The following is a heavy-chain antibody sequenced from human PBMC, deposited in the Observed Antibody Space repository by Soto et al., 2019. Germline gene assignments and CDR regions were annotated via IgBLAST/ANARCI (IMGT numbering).Heavy chain of an antibody. V-gene: IGHV3-23*01. D-gene: IGHD3-10*01. CDR1: GFTFNNYA. J-gene: IGHJ4*02. CDR3: AKGRGGSGSLTPRVDF. Sequence: EVQLLESGGGLVQPGGSLRLSCAASGFTFNNYAMTWVRQAPGKGLEWASAISGGGDTTSYADSVKGRFTVSRDGSKNTLYLQMSSRRAEDTALYYCAKGRGGSGSLTPRVDFWGQGTLVTVSS. CDR2: ISGGGDTT.